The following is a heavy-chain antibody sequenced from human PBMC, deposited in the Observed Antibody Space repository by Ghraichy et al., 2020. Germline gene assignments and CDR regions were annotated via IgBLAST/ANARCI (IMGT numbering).Heavy chain of an antibody. Sequence: ESLNISCTVSGASVSNNNFYWGWVRQAPEQGLEWIGHVYYSGSVHYNPSLKSRVTISVDVSKNQFSLSLNSVTAADTAVYFCTKEVLRPLQDSWGQGTRVTVSS. D-gene: IGHD4/OR15-4a*01. CDR2: VYYSGSV. CDR3: TKEVLRPLQDS. CDR1: GASVSNNNFY. J-gene: IGHJ4*02. V-gene: IGHV4-39*01.